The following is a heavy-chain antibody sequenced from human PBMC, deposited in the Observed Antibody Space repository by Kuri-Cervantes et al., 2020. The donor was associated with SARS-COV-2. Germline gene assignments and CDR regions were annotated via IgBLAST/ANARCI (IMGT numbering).Heavy chain of an antibody. J-gene: IGHJ6*03. V-gene: IGHV1-2*02. CDR3: ARGGKDSPTSMYFYYHMDV. CDR2: IHPYTGGT. D-gene: IGHD2-15*01. Sequence: ASVKVSCKASGYTFTAYFMHWVRQAPGQGLEYMGWIHPYTGGTPFAQKFPGRVTLTRDTSITTVYMELYSLTSDDTAVYYCARGGKDSPTSMYFYYHMDVWGRGTTVTVSS. CDR1: GYTFTAYF.